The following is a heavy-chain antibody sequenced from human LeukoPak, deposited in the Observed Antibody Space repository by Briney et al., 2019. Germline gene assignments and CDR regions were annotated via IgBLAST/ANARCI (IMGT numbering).Heavy chain of an antibody. CDR1: GFSVRTTY. CDR3: TRSGYRHPYHFDS. Sequence: PGGSLRLSCTASGFSVRTTYMSWVRQAPGKGLEWVSVLYTGGGTDHADSVKGRFTISRDNSKNTLSLQMNSLRAEDTAIYYCTRSGYRHPYHFDSWGQGTLVTVSS. CDR2: LYTGGGT. D-gene: IGHD3-22*01. J-gene: IGHJ4*02. V-gene: IGHV3-53*01.